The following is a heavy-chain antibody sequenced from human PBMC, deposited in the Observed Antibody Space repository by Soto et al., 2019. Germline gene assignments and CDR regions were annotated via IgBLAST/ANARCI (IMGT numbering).Heavy chain of an antibody. V-gene: IGHV3-23*01. J-gene: IGHJ4*02. CDR1: GFTFSSYD. CDR3: AKGDCSGGRCYRGFDY. CDR2: VSASGSIT. Sequence: WSLRLSCAASGFTFSSYDMNWVRQAPGKGLEWVSGVSASGSITSYADSAKGRFTISRDNAKNTVFLQMTGLRAEDTAVYFCAKGDCSGGRCYRGFDYWGQGTLVTVSS. D-gene: IGHD2-15*01.